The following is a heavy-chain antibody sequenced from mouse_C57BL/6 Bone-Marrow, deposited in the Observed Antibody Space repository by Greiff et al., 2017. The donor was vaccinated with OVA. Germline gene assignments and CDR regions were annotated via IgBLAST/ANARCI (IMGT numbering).Heavy chain of an antibody. Sequence: QVHVKQPGAELVKPGASVKLSCKASGYTFTSYWMQWVKQRPGQGLEWIGEIDPSDSYTNYNQKFKGKATLTVDTSSSTAYMQLSSLTSEDSAVYYCAREKISRFFAYWGQGTLVTVSA. CDR3: AREKISRFFAY. CDR2: IDPSDSYT. J-gene: IGHJ3*01. CDR1: GYTFTSYW. V-gene: IGHV1-50*01.